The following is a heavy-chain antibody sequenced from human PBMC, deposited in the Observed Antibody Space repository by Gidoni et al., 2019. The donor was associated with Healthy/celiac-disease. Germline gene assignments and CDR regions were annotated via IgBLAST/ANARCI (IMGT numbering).Heavy chain of an antibody. D-gene: IGHD2-2*01. J-gene: IGHJ4*02. CDR1: GFTFSSYA. V-gene: IGHV3-64D*08. CDR2: ISSNGGST. CDR3: VKDQGCSSTSCSGTFDY. Sequence: EVQLVESGGGLVQPGGSLRLSCSASGFTFSSYAMHWVRQAPGKGLEYVSAISSNGGSTYYADSVKGRFTISRDNSKNTLYLQMSSLRAEDTAVYYCVKDQGCSSTSCSGTFDYWGQGTLVTVSS.